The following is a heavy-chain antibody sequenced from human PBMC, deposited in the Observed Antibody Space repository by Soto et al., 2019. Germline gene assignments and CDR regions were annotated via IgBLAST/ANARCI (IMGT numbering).Heavy chain of an antibody. CDR1: GYRFTTSW. CDR2: IFPSDSDT. Sequence: GESLKISCQGSGYRFTTSWIAWVRQTPGKGLDWMGIIFPSDSDTRYSPSFQGQVTISADKSISTAYLQWSSLKASDTAMYYCARHESVYGSGSYYVDSWGQGTLVTVSS. CDR3: ARHESVYGSGSYYVDS. D-gene: IGHD3-10*01. V-gene: IGHV5-51*01. J-gene: IGHJ4*02.